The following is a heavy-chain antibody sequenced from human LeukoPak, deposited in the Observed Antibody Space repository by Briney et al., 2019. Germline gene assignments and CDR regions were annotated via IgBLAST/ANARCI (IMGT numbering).Heavy chain of an antibody. CDR2: ISGSGGST. V-gene: IGHV3-23*01. CDR1: GFTFSSYA. D-gene: IGHD2-2*01. J-gene: IGHJ4*02. CDR3: AKQGDIVVVPAAMRRGYFDY. Sequence: GGSLRLSCAASGFTFSSYAMSWVRQAPGKGLEWVSAISGSGGSTYYADSVKGRFTISRDNSKHTLYLQMNSLTAEDTAVYYCAKQGDIVVVPAAMRRGYFDYWGQGTLVTVSS.